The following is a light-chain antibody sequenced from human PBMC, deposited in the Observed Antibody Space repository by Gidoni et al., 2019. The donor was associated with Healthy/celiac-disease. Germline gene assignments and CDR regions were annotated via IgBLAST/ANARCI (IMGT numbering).Light chain of an antibody. V-gene: IGKV3-11*01. Sequence: ELVLTQSPATLSLSPGERATLSCRASQSVSSYLAWYQQKPGQAPRLLIYDAANRATGIPARFSGSGSGTDFTLAISSLEPGDFAVYYCQQRSNWPPWTFGQRTKVEIK. CDR1: QSVSSY. CDR2: DAA. CDR3: QQRSNWPPWT. J-gene: IGKJ1*01.